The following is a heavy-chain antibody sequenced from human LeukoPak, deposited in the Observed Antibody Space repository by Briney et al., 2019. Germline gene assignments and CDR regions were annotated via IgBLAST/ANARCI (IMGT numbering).Heavy chain of an antibody. J-gene: IGHJ3*02. V-gene: IGHV5-51*01. CDR2: IYPADSAT. CDR1: GYSFTTYW. D-gene: IGHD1-14*01. Sequence: GESLKISCKASGYSFTTYWIGWVRQMPGKGLEWMGIIYPADSATRYSPSFQGQVTISVDKSISTAYLQWSSLKASDTAMYYCARTGAEGLDAFDIWGQGTMVTVSS. CDR3: ARTGAEGLDAFDI.